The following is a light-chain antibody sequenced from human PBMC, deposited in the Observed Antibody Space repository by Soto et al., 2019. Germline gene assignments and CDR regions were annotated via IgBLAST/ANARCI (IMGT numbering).Light chain of an antibody. CDR2: EGS. CDR1: SSDVGSYNL. V-gene: IGLV2-23*03. Sequence: QSVLTQPASVSGSPGQSITISCTGTSSDVGSYNLVSWYQQHPGKAPKLMIYEGSKRPSGVSNRFSGSKSGNTASLTISGLKAEDEAVYSCRSYAGSSTFEVFGTGTKLTVL. J-gene: IGLJ1*01. CDR3: RSYAGSSTFEV.